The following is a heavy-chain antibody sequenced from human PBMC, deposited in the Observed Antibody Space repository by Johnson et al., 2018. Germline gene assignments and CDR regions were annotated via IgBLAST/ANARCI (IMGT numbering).Heavy chain of an antibody. CDR3: VRDQDYAFND. CDR2: IGSGGNI. D-gene: IGHD2-15*01. Sequence: VQLVQSGGGLAQPGESLRLSCSVSTFLTSYHMNWVRQAPGKGLEWLSYIGSGGNIYYAYSVKGRFTISRDHAKNSLYLKMNSLRDEDTALYYCVRDQDYAFNDWGQGTMVIVSS. CDR1: TFLTSYH. V-gene: IGHV3-48*02. J-gene: IGHJ3*01.